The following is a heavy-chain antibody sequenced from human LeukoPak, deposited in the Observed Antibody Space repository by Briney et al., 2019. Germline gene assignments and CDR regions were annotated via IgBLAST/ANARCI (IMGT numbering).Heavy chain of an antibody. D-gene: IGHD6-6*01. Sequence: ASVKVSXKASGYTFTGYYMHWMRQAPGQGLEWMGWINPNSGGTNYAQKFQGRVTMTRDTSISTAYMELSRLRSDDTAVYYCARDRLISSSSGDWFDPWGQGTLVTVSS. CDR2: INPNSGGT. V-gene: IGHV1-2*02. CDR1: GYTFTGYY. CDR3: ARDRLISSSSGDWFDP. J-gene: IGHJ5*02.